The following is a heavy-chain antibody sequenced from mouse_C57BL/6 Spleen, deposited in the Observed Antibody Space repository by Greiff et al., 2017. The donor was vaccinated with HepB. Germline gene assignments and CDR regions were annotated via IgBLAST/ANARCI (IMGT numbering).Heavy chain of an antibody. CDR3: AKHYDNEEGYYAMDY. CDR2: ISSGGSYT. CDR1: GFTFSSYG. D-gene: IGHD2-4*01. Sequence: EVKLVESGGDLVKPGGSLKLSCAASGFTFSSYGMSWVRQTPDKRLEWVATISSGGSYTYYPDSVKGRFTISRDNAKNTLYLQMSSLKSEDTAMYYCAKHYDNEEGYYAMDYWGQGTSVTVAS. V-gene: IGHV5-6*02. J-gene: IGHJ4*01.